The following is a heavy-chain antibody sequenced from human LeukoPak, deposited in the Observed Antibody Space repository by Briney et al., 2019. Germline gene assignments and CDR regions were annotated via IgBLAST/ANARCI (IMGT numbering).Heavy chain of an antibody. CDR3: ARVGDILTGSYYFDH. D-gene: IGHD3-9*01. CDR1: GGSISSYY. CDR2: IYYSGST. V-gene: IGHV4-59*13. J-gene: IGHJ4*02. Sequence: SETLSLTCTVSGGSISSYYWSWIRQPPGKGLEWIGYIYYSGSTNYNPSLKSRVTISVDTSKNQFSLKLSSVTAADTAVYYCARVGDILTGSYYFDHWGQGTLVTVSS.